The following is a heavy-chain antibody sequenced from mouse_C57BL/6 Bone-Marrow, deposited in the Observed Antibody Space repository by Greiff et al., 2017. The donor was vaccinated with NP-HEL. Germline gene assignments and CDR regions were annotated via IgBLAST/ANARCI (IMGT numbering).Heavy chain of an antibody. Sequence: EVKLVESGPELVKPGASVKISCKASGYSFTDYNMNWVKQSNGKSLEWIGVINPNYGTTSYNQKFKGKATLTVDQSSSTAYMQLNSLTSEDSAVYDCARWSDYYDYDGGWYFDCWGQGTTLTVSS. CDR3: ARWSDYYDYDGGWYFDC. D-gene: IGHD2-4*01. J-gene: IGHJ2*01. V-gene: IGHV1-39*01. CDR2: INPNYGTT. CDR1: GYSFTDYN.